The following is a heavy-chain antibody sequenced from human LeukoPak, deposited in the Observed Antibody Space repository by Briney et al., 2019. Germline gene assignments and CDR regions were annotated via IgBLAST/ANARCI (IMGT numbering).Heavy chain of an antibody. D-gene: IGHD6-6*01. CDR1: GGTFSSYA. J-gene: IGHJ5*02. CDR2: IIPIFGTA. CDR3: ARQGLEYSSTVAGPNWFDP. Sequence: SVKISCNASGGTFSSYAISWERQAPGQCLEWMGGIIPIFGTANYVQKFQGRVTITTDESTSTAYMELSSLRSEDTAVYYCARQGLEYSSTVAGPNWFDPWGQGTLVTVAS. V-gene: IGHV1-69*05.